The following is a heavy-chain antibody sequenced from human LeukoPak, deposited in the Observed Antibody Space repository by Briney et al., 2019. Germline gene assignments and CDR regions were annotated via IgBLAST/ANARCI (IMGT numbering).Heavy chain of an antibody. V-gene: IGHV3-53*04. D-gene: IGHD3-10*01. CDR3: ASTVIRNYYYYGMDV. CDR1: GFTVSSNY. CDR2: IYSGGST. J-gene: IGHJ6*02. Sequence: GGSLRLSCAASGFTVSSNYMSWVRKAPGKGLEWVSVIYSGGSTYYADSVKGRFTISRHNSKNTLYLQMNSLRAEDTAVYYCASTVIRNYYYYGMDVWGQGTMVTVSS.